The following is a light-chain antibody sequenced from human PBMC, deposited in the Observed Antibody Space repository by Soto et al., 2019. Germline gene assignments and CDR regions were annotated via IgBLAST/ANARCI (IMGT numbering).Light chain of an antibody. CDR3: QQRSNLPPT. CDR1: HDVSVS. Sequence: EIVLTQSPDTLSLSPGEGATLSCRASHDVSVSLAWYRQIPGQAPRLLIYDASKRATGIPDRFSGGGSGTDFTLTIGSLEPEDFAVYYCQQRSNLPPTFGQGTRLEIK. J-gene: IGKJ5*01. CDR2: DAS. V-gene: IGKV3-11*01.